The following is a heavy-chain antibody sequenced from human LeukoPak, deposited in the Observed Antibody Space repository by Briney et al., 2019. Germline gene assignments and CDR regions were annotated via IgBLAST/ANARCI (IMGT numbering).Heavy chain of an antibody. CDR2: ISGSGGNT. J-gene: IGHJ4*02. Sequence: GGSLRLSCAASGFTFSSYAMSWVRQAPGKGLEWVSTISGSGGNTYYADSVKGRFTISRDNSKNTLYLQMNSLGAEDTAVYYCAKSYTGSRLGFDYWGQGTLVTVSS. V-gene: IGHV3-23*01. CDR3: AKSYTGSRLGFDY. D-gene: IGHD1-26*01. CDR1: GFTFSSYA.